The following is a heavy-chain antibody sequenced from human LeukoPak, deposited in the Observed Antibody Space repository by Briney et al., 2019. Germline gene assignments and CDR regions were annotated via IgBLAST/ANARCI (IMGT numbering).Heavy chain of an antibody. CDR3: ARGGVGYMWFGELWAFDI. D-gene: IGHD3-10*01. Sequence: SETLSLTCTVSGGSISSYYWRWSRQPRGEGLEWIGYIYYSGSTNYNPSLKSRVTISVDTSKNQFSLKLSSVTAADTAVYYCARGGVGYMWFGELWAFDIWGQGTMVTVSS. CDR2: IYYSGST. V-gene: IGHV4-59*01. J-gene: IGHJ3*02. CDR1: GGSISSYY.